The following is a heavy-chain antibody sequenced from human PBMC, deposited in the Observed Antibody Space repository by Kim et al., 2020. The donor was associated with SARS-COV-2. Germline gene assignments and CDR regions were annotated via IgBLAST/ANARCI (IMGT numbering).Heavy chain of an antibody. CDR1: GGSFSGYY. CDR3: ARVIREKVGGTLEFGYYNG. D-gene: IGHD1-26*01. V-gene: IGHV4-34*01. CDR2: INHSGST. Sequence: SETLSLTCAVYGGSFSGYYWSWIRQPPGKGLEWIGEINHSGSTNYNPSLKSRVTISVDTSKNQFSLKLSSVTAADTAVYYCARVIREKVGGTLEFGYYNG. J-gene: IGHJ6*01.